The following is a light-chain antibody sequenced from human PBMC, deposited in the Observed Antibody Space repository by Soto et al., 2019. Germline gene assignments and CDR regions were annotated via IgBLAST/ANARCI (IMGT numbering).Light chain of an antibody. CDR2: AAS. J-gene: IGKJ1*01. V-gene: IGKV1-39*01. Sequence: DIQMTQSPSSLSASVGDRVTITCRASQSISSYLNWYQQKPGKAPKLLIYAASSLQSGVPSRFSGSGSVTDFTLTISSLQPEDFATYYCQQSYSTPRTFVQGTKVDIK. CDR3: QQSYSTPRT. CDR1: QSISSY.